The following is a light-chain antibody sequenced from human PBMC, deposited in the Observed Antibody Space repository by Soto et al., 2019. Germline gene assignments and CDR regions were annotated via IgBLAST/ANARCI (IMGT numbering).Light chain of an antibody. J-gene: IGKJ1*01. CDR2: DAS. V-gene: IGKV3D-20*01. CDR3: QQYGSSGT. CDR1: QSVSSSY. Sequence: ESVLTQSPATPSLSPGERATLSSWASQSVSSSYLARYQQKPCLAPRLLIYDASSRATGIPDRFSGSGSGTDFTLTISRLEPEDFAVYYCQQYGSSGTFGQGTKVDIK.